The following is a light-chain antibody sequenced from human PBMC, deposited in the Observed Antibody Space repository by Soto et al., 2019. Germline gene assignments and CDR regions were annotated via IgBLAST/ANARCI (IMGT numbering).Light chain of an antibody. CDR1: QSVSSSY. J-gene: IGKJ3*01. CDR3: QQYGSSPFT. V-gene: IGKV3-20*01. CDR2: GAS. Sequence: ESVLTQSPGTLSMSPGERATLSCRASQSVSSSYSAWYQQKPVQAPRLLIYGASSRATGIPDRFSGSGSGRDFTLTISRLEPEYFAVYYCQQYGSSPFTSGPGTKVDIK.